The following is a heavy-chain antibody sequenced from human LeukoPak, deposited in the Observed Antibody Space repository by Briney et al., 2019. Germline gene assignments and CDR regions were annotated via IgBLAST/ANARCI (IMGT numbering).Heavy chain of an antibody. CDR2: INPHSGGT. Sequence: GASVKVSCKASGYTFTDYCIHWVRQAPGQGLEWMGWINPHSGGTNYAQKFRGRVTMTRDTSISTAYMELSRLRSDDTAVYFYARKDIAVAGLHYYGMDVWGQGTTVTVSS. CDR3: ARKDIAVAGLHYYGMDV. J-gene: IGHJ6*02. D-gene: IGHD6-19*01. V-gene: IGHV1-2*02. CDR1: GYTFTDYC.